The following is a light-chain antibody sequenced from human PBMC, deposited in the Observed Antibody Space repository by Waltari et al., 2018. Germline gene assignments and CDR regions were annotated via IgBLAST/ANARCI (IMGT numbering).Light chain of an antibody. Sequence: YVVTQPPSASVAPGQPAKIPCGGRNIGGKSVHWYQQGPGSAPVLVIHHDKDRPSGIPGRFSGSNSRNTATLTISRVEAGDEADYYCQVWDNSRDQVVFGPGRLVFGSGTKVTVL. J-gene: IGLJ1*01. CDR1: NIGGKS. V-gene: IGLV3-21*04. CDR2: HDK. CDR3: QVWDNSRDQVVFGPGRLV.